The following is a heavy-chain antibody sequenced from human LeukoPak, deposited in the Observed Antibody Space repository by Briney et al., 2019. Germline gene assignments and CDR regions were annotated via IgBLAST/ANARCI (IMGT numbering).Heavy chain of an antibody. CDR3: ATASSGIAAARFFQH. CDR1: GYTLTELS. CDR2: FDPEDGET. Sequence: ASVKVSCKVSGYTLTELSMHWVRQAPGKGLEWMGGFDPEDGETIYAQKFQGRVTMTEDTSTDTAYMELSSLRSEDTAVYYCATASSGIAAARFFQHWGQGTLVTVSS. D-gene: IGHD6-13*01. J-gene: IGHJ1*01. V-gene: IGHV1-24*01.